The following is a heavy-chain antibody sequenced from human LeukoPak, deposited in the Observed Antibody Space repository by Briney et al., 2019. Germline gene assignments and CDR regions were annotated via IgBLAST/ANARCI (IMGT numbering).Heavy chain of an antibody. V-gene: IGHV3-23*01. Sequence: PGGSLRLSCAASGFTFSSYAMSWVRQAPGKGLEWVSAISGSGGSTYYADSVKGRFTISRDNSKNTLYLQMNSLRAEDTAVYHCARKKSVYRSSSSTYYYMDVWGKGTTVTVSS. CDR3: ARKKSVYRSSSSTYYYMDV. J-gene: IGHJ6*03. CDR1: GFTFSSYA. D-gene: IGHD6-6*01. CDR2: ISGSGGST.